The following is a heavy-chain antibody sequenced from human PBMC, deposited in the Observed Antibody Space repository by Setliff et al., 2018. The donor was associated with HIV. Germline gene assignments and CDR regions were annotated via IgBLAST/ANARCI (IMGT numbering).Heavy chain of an antibody. CDR1: GYTFSGYY. CDR3: ARVRSSFPQYTSGLVRPFDI. CDR2: INPNSGAT. Sequence: ASVKVSCKASGYTFSGYYLHWVRRAPGQGLEWMGWINPNSGATNYAQNFQGRVTMTRDTSISTVYMELSSLRSEDTAVYYCARVRSSFPQYTSGLVRPFDIWGQGTMVTVSS. J-gene: IGHJ3*02. D-gene: IGHD6-19*01. V-gene: IGHV1-2*02.